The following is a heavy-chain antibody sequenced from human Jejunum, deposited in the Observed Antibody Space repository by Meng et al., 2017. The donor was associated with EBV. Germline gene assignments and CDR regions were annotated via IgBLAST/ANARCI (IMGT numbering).Heavy chain of an antibody. CDR3: ARVVDYYERSGYPDF. J-gene: IGHJ4*02. CDR2: IYYSGNT. D-gene: IGHD3-22*01. V-gene: IGHV4-61*01. CDR1: GGSVSTASYY. Sequence: VQGQGSGPGLVKPSETLSLTCTVSGGSVSTASYYWSWIRQSPGKGLEWIGYIYYSGNTNYNPSLKSRATITVDTSKNQFSLKLSSVTAADTAVYYCARVVDYYERSGYPDFWGQGTLVTVSS.